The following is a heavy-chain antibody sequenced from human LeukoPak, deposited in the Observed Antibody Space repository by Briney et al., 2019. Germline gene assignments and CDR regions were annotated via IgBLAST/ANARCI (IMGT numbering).Heavy chain of an antibody. CDR2: ISGGGDST. J-gene: IGHJ6*03. D-gene: IGHD3-22*01. CDR1: GFTFSSYA. Sequence: GGSLRLSCAASGFTFSSYAMSWVRQAPGKGLEWVSTISGGGDSTYYADSVKGRFTISRDNSKNTLYLQMNSLRAEDTAVYYCAKMVGDSSGYYFSYYYYYMDVWGKGTTVTVSS. CDR3: AKMVGDSSGYYFSYYYYYMDV. V-gene: IGHV3-23*01.